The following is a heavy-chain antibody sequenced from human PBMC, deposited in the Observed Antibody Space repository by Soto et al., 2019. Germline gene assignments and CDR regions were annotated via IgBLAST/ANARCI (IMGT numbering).Heavy chain of an antibody. D-gene: IGHD6-13*01. CDR2: IYYSGST. J-gene: IGHJ4*02. V-gene: IGHV4-61*01. CDR1: GGSVSSGSYY. CDR3: AREYRSSWGFNY. Sequence: QVQLQESGPGLVKPSETLSLTCTVSGGSVSSGSYYWSWIRQPPGKGLEWIGYIYYSGSTNYNPSPKSRVTIPLDTSKNPFYCTLSSVTSEDTAVYYCAREYRSSWGFNYWGQGTLVTVSS.